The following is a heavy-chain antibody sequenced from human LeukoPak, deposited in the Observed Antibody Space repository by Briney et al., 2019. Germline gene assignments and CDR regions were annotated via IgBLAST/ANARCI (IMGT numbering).Heavy chain of an antibody. CDR2: INPNSGGT. Sequence: ASVKVSCKASGDTFTGYYMHWVRQAPGQGLEWMGWINPNSGGTNYAQKFQGRVTMTRDTSISTAYMELSRLRSDDTAVYYCARGDYGDYEWFDPWGQGTLVTVSS. CDR3: ARGDYGDYEWFDP. CDR1: GDTFTGYY. J-gene: IGHJ5*02. D-gene: IGHD4-17*01. V-gene: IGHV1-2*02.